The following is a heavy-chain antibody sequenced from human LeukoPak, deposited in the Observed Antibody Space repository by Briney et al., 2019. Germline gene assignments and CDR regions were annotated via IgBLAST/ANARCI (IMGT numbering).Heavy chain of an antibody. D-gene: IGHD3-10*01. CDR1: GYSFISYY. V-gene: IGHV1-69*13. CDR2: IIPIFGTA. Sequence: ASVKVSCKASGYSFISYYIHWVRQAPGQGLEWMGGIIPIFGTANYAQKFQGRVTITADESTSTAYMELSSLRSEDTAVYYCARESYYGSGSYLSHDAFDIWGQGTMVTVSS. J-gene: IGHJ3*02. CDR3: ARESYYGSGSYLSHDAFDI.